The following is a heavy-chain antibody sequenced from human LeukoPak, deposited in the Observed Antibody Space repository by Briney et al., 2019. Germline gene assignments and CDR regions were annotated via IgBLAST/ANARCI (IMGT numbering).Heavy chain of an antibody. CDR1: DNSFGDYY. Sequence: SETLSLTCTVSDNSFGDYYWSWIRQPAGKGLEWIGRIYTSGSTTYNPSLKSRVTMSVDTSKSQFSLNLMSVTAEDTAVYYCAKVNTDYGDYAVKMTNWFDPWGQGTLVTVSS. V-gene: IGHV4-4*07. CDR2: IYTSGST. CDR3: AKVNTDYGDYAVKMTNWFDP. D-gene: IGHD4-17*01. J-gene: IGHJ5*02.